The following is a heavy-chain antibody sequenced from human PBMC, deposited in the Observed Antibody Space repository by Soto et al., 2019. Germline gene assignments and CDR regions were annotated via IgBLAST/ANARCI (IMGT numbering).Heavy chain of an antibody. Sequence: GVSLRLSCAAFGFDFNKYAMTWVRQAPGKGLQWVSSITSNGDSTYYADSVKGRFTTSRDNSKNTLYLQMNSLRADDTAVFYCAKDSPSYTTSPFYFYSWGQGTLVTVSS. CDR1: GFDFNKYA. J-gene: IGHJ4*02. D-gene: IGHD2-2*02. V-gene: IGHV3-23*01. CDR2: ITSNGDST. CDR3: AKDSPSYTTSPFYFYS.